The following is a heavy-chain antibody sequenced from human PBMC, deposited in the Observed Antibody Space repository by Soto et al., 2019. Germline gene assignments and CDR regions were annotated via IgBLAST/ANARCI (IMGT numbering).Heavy chain of an antibody. CDR2: VYYAGAT. D-gene: IGHD3-16*01. V-gene: IGHV4-59*01. CDR3: ARAMGVWGTYYYYYGMDV. CDR1: GDAMSSNY. Sequence: QVQLQESGPGLVRPSETQSLTCTVSGDAMSSNYWSWIRQPPGKGLEWIGYVYYAGATSYNPSLKSRVTISVDTSKNQFSLKLSSVTAADTAVYYCARAMGVWGTYYYYYGMDVWGQGTTVTVSS. J-gene: IGHJ6*02.